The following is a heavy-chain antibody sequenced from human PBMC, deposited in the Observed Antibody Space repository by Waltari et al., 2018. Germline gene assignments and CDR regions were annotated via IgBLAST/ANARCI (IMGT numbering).Heavy chain of an antibody. CDR1: GSINHDY. CDR2: IYYDGST. Sequence: QVRLQESGPGLVKPSETLSLTFAVSGSINHDYWSWIRQPPGKGLEWIGYIYYDGSTNYNPSLKSRVTISIDVSRNHFSLRLSSVTAADTAVYYCATDNRPASAGLWGQGTLVTVSS. CDR3: ATDNRPASAGL. J-gene: IGHJ4*02. D-gene: IGHD6-13*01. V-gene: IGHV4-59*01.